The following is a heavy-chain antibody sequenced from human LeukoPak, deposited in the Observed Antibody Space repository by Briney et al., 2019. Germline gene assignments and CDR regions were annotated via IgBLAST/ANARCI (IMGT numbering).Heavy chain of an antibody. Sequence: SETLSLTCTVSGVSISSSNSYWGWIRQPPGKGLEWIGSIYYSGNTYYNASLKRQVSISIDTSKNQFSLKLTSVTAADTAVYYCARQTGSGLFILPGGQGTLVTVSS. V-gene: IGHV4-39*01. CDR1: GVSISSSNSY. J-gene: IGHJ4*02. CDR3: ARQTGSGLFILP. D-gene: IGHD3/OR15-3a*01. CDR2: IYYSGNT.